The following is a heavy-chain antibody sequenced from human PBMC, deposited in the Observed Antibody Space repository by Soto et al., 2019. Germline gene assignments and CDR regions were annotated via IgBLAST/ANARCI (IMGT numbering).Heavy chain of an antibody. CDR1: GGSISSGDYY. D-gene: IGHD4-17*01. J-gene: IGHJ4*02. CDR3: ARNPMTTVTLDY. CDR2: IYYSGST. V-gene: IGHV4-30-4*01. Sequence: NPSETLSLTCTVSGGSISSGDYYWSWIRQPPGKGLEWIGYIYYSGSTYYNPSLKSRVTISVDTSKNQFSLKLSSVTAADTAVYYCARNPMTTVTLDYWGQGTLVTVSS.